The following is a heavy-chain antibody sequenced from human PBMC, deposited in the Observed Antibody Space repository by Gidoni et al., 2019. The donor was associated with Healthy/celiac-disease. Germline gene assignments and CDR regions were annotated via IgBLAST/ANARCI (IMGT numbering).Heavy chain of an antibody. D-gene: IGHD3-22*01. V-gene: IGHV4-59*01. Sequence: QVQLQESGPGLVKPSETLSLTCTVSGGPISSYYWRWIRQPPGKGLEWIGYIYYSGSTNYNPSLKSRVTISVDTSKNQFSLKLSSVTAADTAVYYCARDRWYYDSSGYYPPSPDAFDIWGQGTMVTVSS. CDR1: GGPISSYY. CDR3: ARDRWYYDSSGYYPPSPDAFDI. CDR2: IYYSGST. J-gene: IGHJ3*02.